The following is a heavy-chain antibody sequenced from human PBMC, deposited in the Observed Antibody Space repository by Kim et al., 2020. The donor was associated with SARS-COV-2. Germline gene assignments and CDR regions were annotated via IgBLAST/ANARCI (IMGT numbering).Heavy chain of an antibody. D-gene: IGHD3-16*01. Sequence: GSLRLSCAASGFTFSSYWMHWVRQAPGKGLVWVSRINSDGSSTSYADSVKGRFTISRDNAKNTLYLQMNSLRAEDTAVYYCARAPVMITFGGVKGFDYWGQGTLVTVSS. V-gene: IGHV3-74*01. CDR1: GFTFSSYW. CDR3: ARAPVMITFGGVKGFDY. J-gene: IGHJ4*02. CDR2: INSDGSST.